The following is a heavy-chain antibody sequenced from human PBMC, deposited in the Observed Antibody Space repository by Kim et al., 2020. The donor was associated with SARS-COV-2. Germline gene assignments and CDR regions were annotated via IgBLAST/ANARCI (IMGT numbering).Heavy chain of an antibody. V-gene: IGHV4-59*01. Sequence: SETLSLTCTVSGGSISYYYWTWIRQPPGKGLEWIGYVFDSGSTNYNPSLKSRVTISLGTSKKQFSLQLTSVTAAATAVYYCARGKYYYDGSGNPRFWYFDLWGRGTLVTVSS. J-gene: IGHJ2*01. D-gene: IGHD3-22*01. CDR1: GGSISYYY. CDR3: ARGKYYYDGSGNPRFWYFDL. CDR2: VFDSGST.